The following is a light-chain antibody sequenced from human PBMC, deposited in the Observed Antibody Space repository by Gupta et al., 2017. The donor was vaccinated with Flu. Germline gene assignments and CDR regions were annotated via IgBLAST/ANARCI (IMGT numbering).Light chain of an antibody. CDR1: NIGIKN. V-gene: IGLV3-21*02. CDR2: DDS. Sequence: SYVLTQSPSVSVAPGQTARIACGGNNIGIKNVHWYQQQPGQAPVLVVADDSARPSEIPERISVSKSGNTATLTITRVEAGDEADYYCQVWDNSGDPVIFDGGTRLTVL. J-gene: IGLJ2*01. CDR3: QVWDNSGDPVI.